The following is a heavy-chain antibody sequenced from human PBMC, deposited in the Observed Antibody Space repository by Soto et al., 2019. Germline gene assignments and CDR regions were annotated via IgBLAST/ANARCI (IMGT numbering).Heavy chain of an antibody. D-gene: IGHD3-16*01. J-gene: IGHJ6*02. CDR1: GFSFSSYE. Sequence: GGSLRLSCAASGFSFSSYEMNWFRQAPGKGLEWVSYSSSGGLTIYYGDSVKGRFTISRDNAKNSLYLQMNSLRAEDTAVYYCARRFDYYGMDVWGQGTTVTVSS. CDR3: ARRFDYYGMDV. CDR2: SSSGGLTI. V-gene: IGHV3-48*03.